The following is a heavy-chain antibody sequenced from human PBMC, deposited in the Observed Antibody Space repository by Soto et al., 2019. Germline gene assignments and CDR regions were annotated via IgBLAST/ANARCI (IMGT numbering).Heavy chain of an antibody. J-gene: IGHJ6*02. CDR2: IYTSGST. V-gene: IGHV4-4*07. CDR3: ARVGYCSSTSCPFGMDV. Sequence: SETLSLTCTVSGGSISSYYWSWIRQPAGKGLEWIGRIYTSGSTNYNPSLKSRVTMSVDTSKNQFSLKLSSVTAADTAVYYCARVGYCSSTSCPFGMDVWGQGTKVTVSS. D-gene: IGHD2-2*01. CDR1: GGSISSYY.